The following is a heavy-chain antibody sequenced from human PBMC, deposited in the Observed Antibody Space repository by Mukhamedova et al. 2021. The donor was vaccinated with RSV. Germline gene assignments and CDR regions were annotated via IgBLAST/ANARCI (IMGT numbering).Heavy chain of an antibody. CDR3: ARVQSLMVRGVMDANYFDY. D-gene: IGHD3-10*01. Sequence: IRQPPGKGLEWIGSIYYSGSTYYNPSLKSRVTISVDTSKNQFSLKLSSVTAADTAVYYCARVQSLMVRGVMDANYFDYWGQGTLV. V-gene: IGHV4-39*07. J-gene: IGHJ4*02. CDR2: IYYSGST.